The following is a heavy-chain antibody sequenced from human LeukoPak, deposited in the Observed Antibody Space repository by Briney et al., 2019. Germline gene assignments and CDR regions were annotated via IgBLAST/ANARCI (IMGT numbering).Heavy chain of an antibody. CDR1: GYTFTQSG. CDR3: AKAPRLWRNYLMDE. CDR2: ISAYNGVT. Sequence: GASLKVSCKTSGYTFTQSGVCWVRQAPGQGLEWMGWISAYNGVTNYAEKFQGRVTMTTDTPTSTAYLQLQSLRPDDTAVYFCAKAPRLWRNYLMDEWGQGTLVRVSS. D-gene: IGHD2/OR15-2a*01. J-gene: IGHJ4*02. V-gene: IGHV1-18*01.